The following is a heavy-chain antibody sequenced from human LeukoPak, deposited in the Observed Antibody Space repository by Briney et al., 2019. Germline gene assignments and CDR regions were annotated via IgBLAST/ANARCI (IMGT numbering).Heavy chain of an antibody. J-gene: IGHJ6*02. V-gene: IGHV4-39*07. D-gene: IGHD6-13*01. CDR1: GGSISSSSYY. CDR2: IYYSGST. CDR3: ARDSGYSSSWYLDV. Sequence: SETLSLTCTVSGGSISSSSYYGGWLRQPPGKGREGIGSIYYSGSTYYNPSLKSRVTISVATSKNQFSLKLSSVTAADTAVYYCARDSGYSSSWYLDVWGQGTTVTVSS.